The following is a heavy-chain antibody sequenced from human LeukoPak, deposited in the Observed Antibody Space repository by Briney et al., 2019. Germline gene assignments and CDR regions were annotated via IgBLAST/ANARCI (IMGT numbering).Heavy chain of an antibody. CDR1: GGSISSYY. CDR3: ARGVAVAGRGINWFNP. D-gene: IGHD6-19*01. CDR2: IYYSGST. Sequence: PSETLSLTCTVSGGSISSYYWSWIRQPPGKGLEWIGYIYYSGSTNYNPSLKSRVTISVDTSKNQFSLKLSSVTAADTAVYYCARGVAVAGRGINWFNPWGQGTLVTVSS. J-gene: IGHJ5*02. V-gene: IGHV4-59*01.